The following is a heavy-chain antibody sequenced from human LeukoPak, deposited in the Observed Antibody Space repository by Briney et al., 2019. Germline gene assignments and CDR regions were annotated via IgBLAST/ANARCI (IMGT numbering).Heavy chain of an antibody. J-gene: IGHJ4*02. CDR1: GDSISNTDSY. V-gene: IGHV4-30-4*01. Sequence: SQTLSLTCPVSGDSISNTDSYCSWIRQPPGKGLEWIGYIHYNGPTYFNPSLKSRVSMPVGTSKNQFSLKLSSVTAADTAVYFCARDRSRPYPFFDWWGQGTLVTVSS. CDR3: ARDRSRPYPFFDW. CDR2: IHYNGPT. D-gene: IGHD6-13*01.